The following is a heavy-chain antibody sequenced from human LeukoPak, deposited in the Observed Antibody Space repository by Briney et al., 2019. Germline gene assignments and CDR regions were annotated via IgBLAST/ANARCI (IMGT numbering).Heavy chain of an antibody. CDR1: GYSISSGYY. J-gene: IGHJ3*02. V-gene: IGHV4-38-2*02. CDR2: IYHSGST. Sequence: PSETLSLTCTVSGYSISSGYYWGWIRQPPGKGLEWIGSIYHSGSTYYNASLKSRVTISVDTSKNQFSLKLSSVTAADTAVYYCARARGIGAFDIWGQGTMVTVSS. CDR3: ARARGIGAFDI.